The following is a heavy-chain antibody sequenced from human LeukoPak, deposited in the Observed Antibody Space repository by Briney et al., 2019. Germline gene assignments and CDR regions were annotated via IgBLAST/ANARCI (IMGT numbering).Heavy chain of an antibody. Sequence: SETLSLTCSVSGGSINNFYWTWIRQPAGKGLEWIGRIYPNGDTNYNPSLKSRLTLSIDTSKNQFSLRLNSVTAADTALYFCARESRVRGVWVREPHYHYYSGRDVGGRGTTVPVSS. J-gene: IGHJ6*02. V-gene: IGHV4-4*07. CDR1: GGSINNFY. D-gene: IGHD3-10*01. CDR2: IYPNGDT. CDR3: ARESRVRGVWVREPHYHYYSGRDV.